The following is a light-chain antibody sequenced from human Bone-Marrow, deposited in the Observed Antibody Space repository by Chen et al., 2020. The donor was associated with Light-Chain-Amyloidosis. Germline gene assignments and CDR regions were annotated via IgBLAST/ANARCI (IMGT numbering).Light chain of an antibody. J-gene: IGLJ3*02. CDR3: QVWDRSSDRPV. CDR2: DDS. CDR1: NIGSTS. Sequence: SYVLTQPSSVSVAPGQTATIACGGNNIGSTSVNWYQQTPGQAPQLFVYDDSNRPSGNPERLLDSNYGTTATLTISRVEAGDEADYSCQVWDRSSDRPVFGGGTKLTVL. V-gene: IGLV3-21*02.